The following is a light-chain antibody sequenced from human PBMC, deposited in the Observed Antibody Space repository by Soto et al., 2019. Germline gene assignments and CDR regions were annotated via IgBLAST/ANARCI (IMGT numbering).Light chain of an antibody. Sequence: DIQMTQSPSTLSASVGDRLTITCRASQSISSWLAWYQQKPGKPPKLLIYDASSLESGGPSRFSGSGSGTDFSLTITSLQPDDSATYYCQQYHSYYPWTFGQGTKVDIK. J-gene: IGKJ1*01. CDR1: QSISSW. V-gene: IGKV1-5*01. CDR3: QQYHSYYPWT. CDR2: DAS.